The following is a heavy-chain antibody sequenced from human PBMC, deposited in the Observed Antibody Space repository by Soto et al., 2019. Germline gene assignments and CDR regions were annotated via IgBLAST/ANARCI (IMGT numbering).Heavy chain of an antibody. CDR2: ISWNSGSI. J-gene: IGHJ4*02. CDR3: AKDIAIVVVPAARGTFDY. D-gene: IGHD2-2*01. CDR1: GFTFDDYA. V-gene: IGHV3-9*01. Sequence: GGSLRLSCAASGFTFDDYAMHWVRQAPGKGLEWVSGISWNSGSIGYADSVKGRFTISRDNAKNSLYLQMNSLRAEDTALYYCAKDIAIVVVPAARGTFDYWGQGTLVTVSS.